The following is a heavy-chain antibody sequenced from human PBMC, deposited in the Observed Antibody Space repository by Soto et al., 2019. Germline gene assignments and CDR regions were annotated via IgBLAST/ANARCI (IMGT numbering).Heavy chain of an antibody. V-gene: IGHV3-23*01. J-gene: IGHJ4*02. CDR1: GITLSNYG. Sequence: GGSLRLSCAASGITLSNYGMHWVRQAPGKGLEWVSAISGSGGSTYYADSVKGRFTISRDNSKNTLYLQMNSLRAEDTAVYYCAKVGAAEHNQILNFCDYWGQGTLVTVSS. CDR3: AKVGAAEHNQILNFCDY. CDR2: ISGSGGST. D-gene: IGHD3-3*01.